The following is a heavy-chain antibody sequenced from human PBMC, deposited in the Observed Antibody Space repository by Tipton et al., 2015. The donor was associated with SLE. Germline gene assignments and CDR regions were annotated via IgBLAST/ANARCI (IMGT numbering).Heavy chain of an antibody. V-gene: IGHV4-31*03. CDR1: GGSISSGGLY. D-gene: IGHD3-22*01. CDR3: ARGGGERSGYYLRYWDFDL. J-gene: IGHJ2*01. Sequence: TLSLTCTVSGGSISSGGLYWSRIRPHPGQGLGWVGYIYYSGSTYYNPSLKRRVTISVDTSKNQLSRKLSSVTAADTAVYYCARGGGERSGYYLRYWDFDLWGRGTLVTISS. CDR2: IYYSGST.